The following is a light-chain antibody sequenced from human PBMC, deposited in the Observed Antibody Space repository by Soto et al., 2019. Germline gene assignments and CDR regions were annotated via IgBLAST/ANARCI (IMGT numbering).Light chain of an antibody. V-gene: IGKV3-20*01. CDR2: DAS. CDR3: QQFSSYPLT. Sequence: VLTQSPGTLSLSPGARATLSCRASQTVSNNYLAWYQQKPGQAPRLLIYDASSRATGIPDRFSGGGSGTDVTLTISRLEPEDFAVYYCQQFSSYPLTFGGGTKVEIK. J-gene: IGKJ4*01. CDR1: QTVSNNY.